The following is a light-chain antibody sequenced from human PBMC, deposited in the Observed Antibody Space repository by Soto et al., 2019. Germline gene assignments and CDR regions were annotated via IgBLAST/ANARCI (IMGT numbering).Light chain of an antibody. CDR2: GAS. CDR1: QSVSSH. J-gene: IGKJ3*01. CDR3: QQRSNWPSIT. V-gene: IGKV3-11*01. Sequence: EIVLTQSPATLSLSLGERATLSCRASQSVSSHLGWYQQKPGQAPRLLIYGASSRATGIPVRFSGSGSGTDFTLTISSLEPEDFAVYYCQQRSNWPSITFGPGTKVDIK.